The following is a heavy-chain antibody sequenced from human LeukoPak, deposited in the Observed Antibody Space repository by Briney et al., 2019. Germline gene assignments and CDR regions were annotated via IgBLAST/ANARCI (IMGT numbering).Heavy chain of an antibody. V-gene: IGHV3-7*03. Sequence: PGGSLRLSCAASGFTFSSYWMSWVRQAPGRGLEWLATIWPDGSEKRYVDSLRGRVTISRDNVERSLYLQMNSLRAEDTAVYYCAKLKGQVTTWDSWGLGIRGHRLL. D-gene: IGHD2-21*02. CDR3: AKLKGQVTTWDS. CDR2: IWPDGSEK. CDR1: GFTFSSYW. J-gene: IGHJ5*01.